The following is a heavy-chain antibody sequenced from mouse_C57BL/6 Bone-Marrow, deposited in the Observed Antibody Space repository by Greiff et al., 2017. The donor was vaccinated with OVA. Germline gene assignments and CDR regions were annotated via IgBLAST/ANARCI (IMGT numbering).Heavy chain of an antibody. Sequence: EVKLVESGGGLVQPGGSLKLSCAASGFTFSDYYMYWVRQTPEKRLEWVAYISTGGGSTYYPDTVKGRFTISRDNAKNTLYLQMSRLKSDDTAMYYGARSPYYYGSMDYWGQGTSVTVSS. V-gene: IGHV5-12*01. CDR3: ARSPYYYGSMDY. J-gene: IGHJ4*01. CDR1: GFTFSDYY. D-gene: IGHD1-1*01. CDR2: ISTGGGST.